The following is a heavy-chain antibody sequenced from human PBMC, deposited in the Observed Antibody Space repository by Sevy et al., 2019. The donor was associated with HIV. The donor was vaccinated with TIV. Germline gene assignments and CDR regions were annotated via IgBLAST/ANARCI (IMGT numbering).Heavy chain of an antibody. J-gene: IGHJ4*02. CDR1: GFTFSVYW. V-gene: IGHV3-7*01. D-gene: IGHD5-18*01. Sequence: GGSLRLSCAASGFTFSVYWMSWVRQAPGKGLEWVATMKEDGSDKDYVDSVKGRFTISRDNAKNSLHLQMNSLRAEDTAVYYGGREGVGGYSYSLDCWGQGTLVTVSS. CDR2: MKEDGSDK. CDR3: GREGVGGYSYSLDC.